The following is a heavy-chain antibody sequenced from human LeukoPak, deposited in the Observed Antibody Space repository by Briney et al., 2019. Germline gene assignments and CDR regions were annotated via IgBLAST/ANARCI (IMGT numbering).Heavy chain of an antibody. CDR3: AKIGDYYDSSGYYYMDV. J-gene: IGHJ6*03. CDR1: GFTFSDYN. V-gene: IGHV3-11*04. D-gene: IGHD3-22*01. Sequence: GGSLRLSCAASGFTFSDYNMRWIRQAPGKGLEWVSSISRSGSTKYYADSVKGRFTISRDNAKNSLFLQMNSLRAEDTAVYYCAKIGDYYDSSGYYYMDVWGKGTTVTVSS. CDR2: ISRSGSTK.